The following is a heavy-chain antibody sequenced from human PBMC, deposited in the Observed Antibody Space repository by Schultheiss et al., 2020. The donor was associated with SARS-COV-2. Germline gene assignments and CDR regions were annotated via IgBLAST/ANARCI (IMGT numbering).Heavy chain of an antibody. J-gene: IGHJ5*02. Sequence: SETLSLTCTVSGGSISSYYWSWIRQPAGKGLEWIGRIYTSGSTNYNPSLKSRVTISVDTSKNHFSLKLTSVTAADTAVYYCARASFSSAYNTLGGRFDPWGQGTLVTVSS. CDR2: IYTSGST. CDR1: GGSISSYY. D-gene: IGHD6-19*01. V-gene: IGHV4-4*07. CDR3: ARASFSSAYNTLGGRFDP.